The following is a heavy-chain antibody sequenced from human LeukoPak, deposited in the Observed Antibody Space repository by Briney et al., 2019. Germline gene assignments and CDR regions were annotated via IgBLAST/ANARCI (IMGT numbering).Heavy chain of an antibody. Sequence: PSQTLSLTCTVSGGSISSGGYYWSWIRQHPGKGLEWIGYIYYSGSTYYNPSLKSRVSISVDTSKNQFSLKLSSVTAADTAVYYCARGEMATIFDYWGQGTLVTVSS. CDR1: GGSISSGGYY. CDR3: ARGEMATIFDY. V-gene: IGHV4-31*03. J-gene: IGHJ4*02. D-gene: IGHD5-24*01. CDR2: IYYSGST.